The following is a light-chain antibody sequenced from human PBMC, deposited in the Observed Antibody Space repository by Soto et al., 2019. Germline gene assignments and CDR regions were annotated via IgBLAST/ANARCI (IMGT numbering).Light chain of an antibody. V-gene: IGKV1-8*01. CDR1: QGISSY. J-gene: IGKJ5*01. Sequence: AIRMTQSPSSLSASTGDRVTITCRASQGISSYLAWYQQKPGKAPKLLIYAASTLQSGVPSRFSGSGSGTDLTLTISCLQSADFATYYCQQYYSYPLTFGQGTRLEIK. CDR3: QQYYSYPLT. CDR2: AAS.